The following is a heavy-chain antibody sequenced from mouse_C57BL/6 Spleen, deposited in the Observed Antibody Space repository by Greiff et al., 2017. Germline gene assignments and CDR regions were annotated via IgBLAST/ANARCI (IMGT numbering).Heavy chain of an antibody. V-gene: IGHV5-17*01. CDR1: GFTFSDYG. CDR2: ISSGSSTI. J-gene: IGHJ4*01. CDR3: ARMLFKAMDY. Sequence: EVKLMESGGGLVKPGGSLKLSCAASGFTFSDYGMHWVRQAPEKGLEWVAYISSGSSTIYYADTVKGRFTISRDNAKNTLFLQMTSLRSEDTAMYYCARMLFKAMDYWGQGTSVTVSS.